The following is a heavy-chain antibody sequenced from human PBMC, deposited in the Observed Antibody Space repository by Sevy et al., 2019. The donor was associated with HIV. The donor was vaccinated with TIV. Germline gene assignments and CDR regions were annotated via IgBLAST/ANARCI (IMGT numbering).Heavy chain of an antibody. V-gene: IGHV3-33*01. Sequence: GGSLRLSCAASGFTFSSYGMHWVRQAPGKGLEWVAVIWYDGSNKYYADSVKGRFTISRDNSKNTLYLQMNSLGAEDTAVYYCARERGYSSDWGCFDYWGQGTLVTVSS. D-gene: IGHD6-19*01. CDR1: GFTFSSYG. J-gene: IGHJ4*02. CDR2: IWYDGSNK. CDR3: ARERGYSSDWGCFDY.